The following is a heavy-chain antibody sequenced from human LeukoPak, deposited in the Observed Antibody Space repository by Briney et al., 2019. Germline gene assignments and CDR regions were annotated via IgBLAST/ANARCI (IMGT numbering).Heavy chain of an antibody. J-gene: IGHJ4*02. CDR1: RFTLSTYW. CDR3: ARGVPYDSWSGPHYSDY. Sequence: GGSLRLSCAASRFTLSTYWMSWVRQAPGKGLEWVAHIKQDGSQEYYVDSAKGRFTISRDSAKNSLYLQMNSLRAEDTAVYYCARGVPYDSWSGPHYSDYWGQGTLVTVSS. V-gene: IGHV3-7*01. D-gene: IGHD3-3*01. CDR2: IKQDGSQE.